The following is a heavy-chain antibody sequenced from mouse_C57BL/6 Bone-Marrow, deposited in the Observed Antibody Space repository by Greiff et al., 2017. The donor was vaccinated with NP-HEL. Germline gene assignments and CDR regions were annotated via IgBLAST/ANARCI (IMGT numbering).Heavy chain of an antibody. D-gene: IGHD1-1*01. CDR2: ISSGSSTI. V-gene: IGHV5-17*01. CDR3: ARPAYYYGSSFSYYFDY. J-gene: IGHJ2*01. CDR1: GFTFSDYG. Sequence: DVKLVESGGGLVKPGGSLKLSCAASGFTFSDYGMHWVRQAPEKGLEWVAYISSGSSTIYYADTVKGRFTISRDNAKNTLFLQMTSLRSEDTAMYYCARPAYYYGSSFSYYFDYWGQGTTLTVSS.